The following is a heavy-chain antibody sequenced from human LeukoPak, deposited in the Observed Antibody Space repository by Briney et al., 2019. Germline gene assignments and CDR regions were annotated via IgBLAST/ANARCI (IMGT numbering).Heavy chain of an antibody. CDR3: ASRMDFDY. V-gene: IGHV4-39*01. CDR1: GGSISSSSYY. J-gene: IGHJ4*02. Sequence: PSETLSLTCTVSGGSISSSSYYWGWIRQPPGKGLEGIGSIYYSGSTYYNPSLKSRVTISVDTSKNQFSLKLSSVTAADTAVYYCASRMDFDYWGQGTLVTVSS. CDR2: IYYSGST. D-gene: IGHD2-2*03.